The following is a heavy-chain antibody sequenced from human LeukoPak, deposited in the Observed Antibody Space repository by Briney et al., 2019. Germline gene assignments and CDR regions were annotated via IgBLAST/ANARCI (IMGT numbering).Heavy chain of an antibody. CDR2: MNPNSGNT. V-gene: IGHV1-8*01. J-gene: IGHJ6*03. CDR3: AREGLLWFGESTIPLNYYYYYMDV. D-gene: IGHD3-10*01. CDR1: GHTFTSYD. Sequence: ASVKVSCKASGHTFTSYDINWVRQATGQGLEWMGWMNPNSGNTGYAQKFQGRVTMTRNTSIRTAYMELSSLRSEDTAVYYCAREGLLWFGESTIPLNYYYYYMDVWGKGTTVTVSS.